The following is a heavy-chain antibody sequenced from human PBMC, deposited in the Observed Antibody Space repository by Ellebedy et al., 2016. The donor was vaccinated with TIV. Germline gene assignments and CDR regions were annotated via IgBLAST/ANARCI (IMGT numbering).Heavy chain of an antibody. V-gene: IGHV3-7*03. Sequence: GESLKISCAASGFTFSNYWMSWVRQAPGKGLEWVANIKQDGSEKYYVDSVKGRFTISRDNAKNSLSLQMNNLRPEDTALYYCAHLVAATKRNYFDAWGQGTLVTVSS. CDR2: IKQDGSEK. CDR1: GFTFSNYW. D-gene: IGHD6-19*01. CDR3: AHLVAATKRNYFDA. J-gene: IGHJ4*02.